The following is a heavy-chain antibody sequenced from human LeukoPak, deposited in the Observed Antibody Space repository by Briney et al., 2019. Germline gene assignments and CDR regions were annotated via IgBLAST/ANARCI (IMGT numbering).Heavy chain of an antibody. J-gene: IGHJ4*02. CDR1: GYTFTSYD. Sequence: ASVKVSCKASGYTFTSYDINWVRQATGQGLEWMGWMNPNSGNTGYAQKFQGGVTMTRNTSISTAYMELSSLRSEDTAVYYCARGLRRNRRYYFDYWGQGTLVTVSS. D-gene: IGHD4-17*01. CDR3: ARGLRRNRRYYFDY. CDR2: MNPNSGNT. V-gene: IGHV1-8*01.